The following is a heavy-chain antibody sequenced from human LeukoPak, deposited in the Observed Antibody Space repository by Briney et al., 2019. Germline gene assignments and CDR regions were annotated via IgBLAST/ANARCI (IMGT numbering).Heavy chain of an antibody. Sequence: PSETLSLTCTVSGGSISGSSYYWGWIRQPPGKGLEWIGSIYYSGSPYYNPSLESRVTMSVDTSRNHFSLQLTSVTAADTAVYYCARAYYDILSKTANWFDPWGQGTLVTVSS. CDR2: IYYSGSP. D-gene: IGHD3-9*01. J-gene: IGHJ5*02. CDR3: ARAYYDILSKTANWFDP. CDR1: GGSISGSSYY. V-gene: IGHV4-39*07.